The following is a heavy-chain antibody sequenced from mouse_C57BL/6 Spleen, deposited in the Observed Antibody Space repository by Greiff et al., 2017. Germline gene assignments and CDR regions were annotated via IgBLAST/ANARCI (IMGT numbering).Heavy chain of an antibody. V-gene: IGHV1-9*01. CDR2: ILPGSGST. J-gene: IGHJ3*01. CDR1: GYTFTGYW. Sequence: VQLQQSGAELMKPGASVKLSCKATGYTFTGYWIEGVKQRPGHGLEWIGEILPGSGSTNYNEKIKGKATFTAATSSNTAYMQLSSLTSEDSAIYYCSSYGAFFAYWGQGTLVTVSA. D-gene: IGHD1-1*01. CDR3: SSYGAFFAY.